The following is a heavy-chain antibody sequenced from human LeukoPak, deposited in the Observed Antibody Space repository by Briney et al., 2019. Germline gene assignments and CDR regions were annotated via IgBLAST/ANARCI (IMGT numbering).Heavy chain of an antibody. D-gene: IGHD3-10*01. V-gene: IGHV3-23*01. CDR1: GFAFSSYA. J-gene: IGHJ4*02. Sequence: PGGSLRLSCAASGFAFSSYAMGWVRQAPGKGLDWVSAISGSGGSAYYADSVKGRFTISRDNAKNSLYLQMNSLRAEDTAVYYCVRGRLGERPKLFDYWGQGTLVTVSS. CDR2: ISGSGGSA. CDR3: VRGRLGERPKLFDY.